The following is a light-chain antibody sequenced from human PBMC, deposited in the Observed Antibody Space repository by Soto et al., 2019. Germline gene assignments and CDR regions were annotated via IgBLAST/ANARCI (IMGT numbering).Light chain of an antibody. Sequence: DIQLTQSPSVLSASVGDTVTITCRASQALSNYLAWYQQKPGKAPDLLIYSASKLQTGVPSRFSGRGSGKDFTFTISSLQPDDSGTYYCQQFYDLPITFGQGHDWRL. V-gene: IGKV1-33*01. CDR2: SAS. CDR1: QALSNY. J-gene: IGKJ5*01. CDR3: QQFYDLPIT.